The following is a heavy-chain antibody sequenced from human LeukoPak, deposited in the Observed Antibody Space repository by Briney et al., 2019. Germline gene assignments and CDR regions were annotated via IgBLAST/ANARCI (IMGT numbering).Heavy chain of an antibody. CDR3: AREPSRQGYCSSTSCSVYYMDV. V-gene: IGHV1-2*02. Sequence: ASVKVSCKASGYTFTGYYMHWVRQAPGQGLEWMGWINPNSGGTNYAQKFQGRVTMTRDTSISTAYMELSRLRSDDTAVYYCAREPSRQGYCSSTSCSVYYMDVWGKGTTVTVSS. J-gene: IGHJ6*03. CDR1: GYTFTGYY. CDR2: INPNSGGT. D-gene: IGHD2-2*01.